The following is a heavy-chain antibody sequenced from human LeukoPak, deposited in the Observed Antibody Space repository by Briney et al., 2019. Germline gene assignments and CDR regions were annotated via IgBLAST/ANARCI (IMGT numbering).Heavy chain of an antibody. D-gene: IGHD3-16*01. CDR1: GFTFTMYW. CDR3: ARGTSDDYGLDY. CDR2: ISTDGSTT. Sequence: PGGSLRLSCVASGFTFTMYWMTWFRQAPGKGLVWVSHISTDGSTTAYAGSVKGRFTVSRDNAKNTLYLQMNSLTPEDTAVYYCARGTSDDYGLDYSGQGALVTVSS. V-gene: IGHV3-74*01. J-gene: IGHJ4*02.